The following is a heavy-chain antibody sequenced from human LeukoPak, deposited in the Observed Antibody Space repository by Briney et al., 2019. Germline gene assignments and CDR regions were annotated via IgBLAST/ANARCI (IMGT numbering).Heavy chain of an antibody. J-gene: IGHJ5*02. D-gene: IGHD2-15*01. CDR1: DGSFSGYY. CDR2: INHSGST. V-gene: IGHV4-34*01. CDR3: ARDSGGGWFDP. Sequence: SETLSLTCAVYDGSFSGYYWSWIRQPPGKGLEWIGEINHSGSTNYNPSLKSRVTMSVDTSKNQFSLKLSSVTAADTALYYCARDSGGGWFDPWGQGTLVTVSS.